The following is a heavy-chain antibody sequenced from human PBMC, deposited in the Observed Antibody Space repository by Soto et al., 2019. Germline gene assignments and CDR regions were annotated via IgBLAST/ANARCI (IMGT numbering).Heavy chain of an antibody. D-gene: IGHD6-25*01. J-gene: IGHJ5*02. V-gene: IGHV4-59*01. CDR1: GGSISSYY. CDR3: ARPHGGSSGWDNWFDP. Sequence: SETLSLTCTVSGGSISSYYWSWIRQPPGKGLEWIGYIHYSGSTNYNPSLKSRVTISVDTSKNQFSLKLNSVTAADTAVYYCARPHGGSSGWDNWFDPWGQGTLVTSPQ. CDR2: IHYSGST.